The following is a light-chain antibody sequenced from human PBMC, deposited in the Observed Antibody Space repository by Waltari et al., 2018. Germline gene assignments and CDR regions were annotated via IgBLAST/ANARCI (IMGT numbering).Light chain of an antibody. CDR1: QSVSSNY. J-gene: IGKJ1*01. CDR2: GAS. V-gene: IGKV3-20*01. Sequence: EIVLTQSPGTLSLSPGERATFSCRASQSVSSNYLAWYQQIPGQAPRLVIYGASSRATGIPDRFSGSGSGTDFTLTISRLEPEDFAVYYCHQYGSSPRTFGQGTKVEIK. CDR3: HQYGSSPRT.